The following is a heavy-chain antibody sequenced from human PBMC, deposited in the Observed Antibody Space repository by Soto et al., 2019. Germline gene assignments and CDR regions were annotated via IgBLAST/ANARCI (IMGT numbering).Heavy chain of an antibody. CDR1: GGSVSSGSYY. V-gene: IGHV4-61*01. J-gene: IGHJ3*02. CDR2: IYYSGST. CDR3: ARDSARYYYDSRPGSFDI. D-gene: IGHD3-22*01. Sequence: SETLSLTCTVSGGSVSSGSYYWSWIRQPPGKGLEWIGYIYYSGSTNYNPSLKSRVTISVDTSKNQFSLKLSSVTAADTAVYYCARDSARYYYDSRPGSFDIWGQGTMVTVSS.